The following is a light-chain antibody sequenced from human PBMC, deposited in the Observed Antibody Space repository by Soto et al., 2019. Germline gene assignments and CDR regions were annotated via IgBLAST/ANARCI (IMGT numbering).Light chain of an antibody. CDR1: QSIRSH. CDR2: KAS. J-gene: IGKJ1*01. CDR3: QHYNSYSEA. V-gene: IGKV1-5*03. Sequence: DIQMTQSPSSLSASVRDRVTITCRASQSIRSHLNWYQQKPGKAPKLLIYKASTLKSGVPSRFSGSGSGTEFTLTISSLQPDDFATYYCQHYNSYSEAFGQGTKVELK.